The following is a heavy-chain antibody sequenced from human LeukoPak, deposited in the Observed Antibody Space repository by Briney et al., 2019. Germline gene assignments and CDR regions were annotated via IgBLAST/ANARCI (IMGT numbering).Heavy chain of an antibody. V-gene: IGHV3-20*04. CDR2: INWNGGST. CDR1: GFTFDDYG. CDR3: ARPTGTLDAFDI. Sequence: GGSLRLSCEASGFTFDDYGMSWVRQAPVKGREWVSGINWNGGSTGYADSVKGRFTISRDNAKNSLYLQMNSLRAEDTALYYCARPTGTLDAFDIWGQGTMVTVSS. J-gene: IGHJ3*02. D-gene: IGHD1-1*01.